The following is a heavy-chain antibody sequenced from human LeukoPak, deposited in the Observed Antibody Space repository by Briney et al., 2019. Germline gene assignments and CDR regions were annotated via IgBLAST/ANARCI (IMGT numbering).Heavy chain of an antibody. D-gene: IGHD1-26*01. V-gene: IGHV3-15*01. J-gene: IGHJ3*01. CDR3: TTNAGSYGIDV. CDR2: IKSKTDGETT. CDR1: GFTFTNVW. Sequence: GGSLRLSCAASGFTFTNVWMSWVRQAPGKGLEWVDRIKSKTDGETTDYAAPVKDRFTVSRDDSKDTLYLQMSSLKAEDTAIYYCTTNAGSYGIDVWGQGTMVTVSS.